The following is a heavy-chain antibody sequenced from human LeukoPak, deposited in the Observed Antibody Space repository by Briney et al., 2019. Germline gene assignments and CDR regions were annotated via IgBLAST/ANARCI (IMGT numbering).Heavy chain of an antibody. CDR2: IYYSGST. V-gene: IGHV4-59*12. Sequence: SETLSLTCTVSGGSISSYYWSWIRQPPGKGLEWIGYIYYSGSTNYNPSLKSRVTISVDTSKNQFSLKLSSVTAADTAVYYCARDKRLVAVDYWGQGTLVTVSS. D-gene: IGHD2-15*01. CDR1: GGSISSYY. CDR3: ARDKRLVAVDY. J-gene: IGHJ4*02.